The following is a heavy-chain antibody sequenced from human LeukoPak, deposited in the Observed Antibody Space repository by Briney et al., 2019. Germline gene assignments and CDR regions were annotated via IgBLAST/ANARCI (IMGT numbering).Heavy chain of an antibody. CDR3: ARRTAGDCTGGSCYGFQH. Sequence: GGSLRLSCAASDFSFSNYWMTWLRQAPGKGLEWVSYISSSSSIIYYADSVKGRFTISRDNAKNSLYLQMNSLRAEDTAVYYCARRTAGDCTGGSCYGFQHWGQGTLVTVSS. J-gene: IGHJ1*01. CDR1: DFSFSNYW. V-gene: IGHV3-48*04. D-gene: IGHD2-15*01. CDR2: ISSSSSII.